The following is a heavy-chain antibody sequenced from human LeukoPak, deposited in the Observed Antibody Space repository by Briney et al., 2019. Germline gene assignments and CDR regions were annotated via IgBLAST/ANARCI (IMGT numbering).Heavy chain of an antibody. V-gene: IGHV4-30-2*01. J-gene: IGHJ3*02. Sequence: SETLSLTCTVSGGSISSGGYYWSWIRQPPGKGLEWIGFVYHGGTTYYSPSLKSRVTISVDTSKNQFSLKLSSVTAADTAVYYCARGKIATALWGDAFDIWGQGTMVTVSS. CDR1: GGSISSGGYY. D-gene: IGHD2-21*01. CDR2: VYHGGTT. CDR3: ARGKIATALWGDAFDI.